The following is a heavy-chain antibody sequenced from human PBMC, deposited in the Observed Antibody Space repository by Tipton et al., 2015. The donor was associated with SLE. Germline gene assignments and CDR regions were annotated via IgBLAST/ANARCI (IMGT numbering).Heavy chain of an antibody. D-gene: IGHD2-2*03. CDR1: GYTFSSYG. CDR2: ISGYNGNT. CDR3: ARDGYCSSISCYPNWFDP. V-gene: IGHV1-18*01. J-gene: IGHJ5*02. Sequence: QVQLVQSGAEVKKPGASVKVACKASGYTFSSYGITWVRQAPGQGLEWMGWISGYNGNTNYAEKLQGRVTMTTDTSTSTAYMELRSLRSDDTAVYYCARDGYCSSISCYPNWFDPWGPGTLVTVSS.